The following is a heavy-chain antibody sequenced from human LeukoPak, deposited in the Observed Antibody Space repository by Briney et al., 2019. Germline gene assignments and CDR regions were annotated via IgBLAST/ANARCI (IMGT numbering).Heavy chain of an antibody. CDR1: GFTFSTYW. J-gene: IGHJ6*02. CDR2: IDSDKSNT. Sequence: GGSLRLSCAASGFTFSTYWMHWVRQAPGKGLVWVSAIDSDKSNTSYAESVKGRFTISRDNAKNTLYLQMNSLRAEDTAVYYCARGGYDFWSGLRFYGMDVWGRGATVTVSS. V-gene: IGHV3-74*01. CDR3: ARGGYDFWSGLRFYGMDV. D-gene: IGHD3-3*01.